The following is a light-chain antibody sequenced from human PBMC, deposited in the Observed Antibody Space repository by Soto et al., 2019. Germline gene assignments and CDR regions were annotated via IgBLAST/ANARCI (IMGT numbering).Light chain of an antibody. CDR2: AAS. J-gene: IGKJ5*01. V-gene: IGKV1-9*01. CDR1: QGISSY. CDR3: QQSYSTPIT. Sequence: DIQLTQSPSFLSASEGDRVTITCRASQGISSYLAWYQQKPGKAPKLLMYAASTLQRGVPSRFSGSGSGTEFTLAISSLQPEDFATYYCQQSYSTPITFGQGTRLEI.